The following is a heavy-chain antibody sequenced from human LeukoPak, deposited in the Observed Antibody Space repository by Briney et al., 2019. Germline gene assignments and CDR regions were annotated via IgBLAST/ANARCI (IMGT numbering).Heavy chain of an antibody. CDR1: GFTSSSYS. CDR3: ARRNNYSYGFSHAFNI. CDR2: ISSSSSYI. J-gene: IGHJ3*02. V-gene: IGHV3-21*01. Sequence: PGGSLRLSCAASGFTSSSYSMNWVGQAPGKGLEWVSSISSSSSYIYYADSVKGRFTISRDNAKNSLYLQMNSLRAEDTAVYYCARRNNYSYGFSHAFNIWGQGTMVTVSS. D-gene: IGHD5-18*01.